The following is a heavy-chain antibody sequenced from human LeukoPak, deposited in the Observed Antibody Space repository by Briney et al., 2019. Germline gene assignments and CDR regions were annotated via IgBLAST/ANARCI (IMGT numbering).Heavy chain of an antibody. CDR1: GFTFSSYS. CDR3: ARKTDDCSSTSCPLDY. D-gene: IGHD2-2*01. V-gene: IGHV3-21*01. J-gene: IGHJ4*02. CDR2: ISSSSSYI. Sequence: GGSLRLSCAASGFTFSSYSMNWVRQAPGKGLEWVSSISSSSSYIYYADSVKGRFTISRDNAKNSRYLQMNSLRAEDTAVYYCARKTDDCSSTSCPLDYWGQGTLVTVSS.